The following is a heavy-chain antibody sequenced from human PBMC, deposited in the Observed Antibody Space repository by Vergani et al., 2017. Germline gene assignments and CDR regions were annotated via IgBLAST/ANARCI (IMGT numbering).Heavy chain of an antibody. V-gene: IGHV4-38-2*02. CDR2: ICHTEDT. CDR3: ATSGYRRWGYYFDY. J-gene: IGHJ4*02. CDR1: GYSISRGYY. D-gene: IGHD2-2*02. Sequence: QVQLQESGPGLVKPSETLSLTCSVSGYSISRGYYWGWIRQPPGKGLEWIGEICHTEDTKYSPSLKSRVTVSVDESRNLFSLRLNSVTAADTAVYYCATSGYRRWGYYFDYWGQGMLVAVSS.